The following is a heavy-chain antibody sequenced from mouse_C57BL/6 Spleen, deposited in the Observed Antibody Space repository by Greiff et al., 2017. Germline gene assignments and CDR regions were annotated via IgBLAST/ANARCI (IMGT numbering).Heavy chain of an antibody. D-gene: IGHD2-1*01. CDR3: ARQCNHAWFAY. CDR2: ISNLAYSI. V-gene: IGHV5-15*01. Sequence: EVTLVESGGGLVQPGGSLKLSCAASGFTFSDYGMAWVRQAPRKGPEWVAFISNLAYSIYYADTVTGRFTISRENAKNTLYLEMSSLRSEDTAMYYCARQCNHAWFAYWGQGTLVTVSA. CDR1: GFTFSDYG. J-gene: IGHJ3*01.